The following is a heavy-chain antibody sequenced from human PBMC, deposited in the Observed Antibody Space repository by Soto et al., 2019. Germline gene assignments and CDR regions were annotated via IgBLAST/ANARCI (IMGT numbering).Heavy chain of an antibody. CDR2: IKQDGTEK. CDR3: ARGDTPMITGMDSFDI. CDR1: GFTFSRCW. Sequence: LILSCAASGFTFSRCWINWVRHAPGKWLEWVANIKQDGTEKNYVDSVKGRFTISRDNARNSLYLQMDSLRAEDTAVYFCARGDTPMITGMDSFDIWGQGTMVTVSS. J-gene: IGHJ3*02. D-gene: IGHD5-18*01. V-gene: IGHV3-7*01.